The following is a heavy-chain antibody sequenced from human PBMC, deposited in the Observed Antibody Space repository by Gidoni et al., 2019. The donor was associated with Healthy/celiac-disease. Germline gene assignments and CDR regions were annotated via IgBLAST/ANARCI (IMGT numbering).Heavy chain of an antibody. Sequence: QVQLQQWGAGLLKPSETLSLTCAVYGGSFSGYYWSWIRQPPGKGMEWIGEINHSGSTNYNPSLKSRVTISVDTSKNQFSLKLSSVTAADTAVYYCARAGTGGYSYGVWGQGTLVTVSS. CDR2: INHSGST. CDR1: GGSFSGYY. V-gene: IGHV4-34*01. D-gene: IGHD5-18*01. CDR3: ARAGTGGYSYGV. J-gene: IGHJ4*02.